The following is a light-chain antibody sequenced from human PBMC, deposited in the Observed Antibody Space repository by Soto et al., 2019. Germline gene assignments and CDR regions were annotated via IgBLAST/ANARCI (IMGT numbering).Light chain of an antibody. CDR1: SSDVGGYNY. CDR2: AVS. CDR3: CSYAGYYTLV. V-gene: IGLV2-11*01. Sequence: QSLLTQPRSVSGSPGQSVTISCTGTSSDVGGYNYVSWYQQHPGKAPKLIIYAVSGRPSGVPDRFSGSKSGNTASLTISGLQADDEADYYCCSYAGYYTLVFGGGTKLTVL. J-gene: IGLJ2*01.